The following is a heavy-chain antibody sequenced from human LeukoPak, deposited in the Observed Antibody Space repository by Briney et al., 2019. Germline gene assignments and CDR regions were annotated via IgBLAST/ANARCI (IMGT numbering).Heavy chain of an antibody. Sequence: SVKVSCKASGGTFISYAISWVRQAPGQGGEWMGGIIPIFGTANYAQKFQGRVTITADESTSTAYMELSSLRSEDTAVYYCASPCIAVADNDYWGQGTLVTVSS. CDR1: GGTFISYA. V-gene: IGHV1-69*13. D-gene: IGHD6-19*01. J-gene: IGHJ4*02. CDR2: IIPIFGTA. CDR3: ASPCIAVADNDY.